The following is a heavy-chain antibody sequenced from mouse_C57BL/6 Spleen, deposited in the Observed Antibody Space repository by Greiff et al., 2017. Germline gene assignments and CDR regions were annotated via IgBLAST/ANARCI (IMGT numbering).Heavy chain of an antibody. D-gene: IGHD2-3*01. CDR1: GYTFTSYW. CDR2: IHPTSGST. CDR3: ARDGYYLGY. Sequence: VQLQQPGAELVKPGASVKLSCKASGYTFTSYWMHWVKQRPGQGLEWIGMIHPTSGSTNYNEKFKSKDTLTVDKSSSTAYMQLSSLTSEDSAVYYCARDGYYLGYWGQGTTLTVSS. J-gene: IGHJ2*01. V-gene: IGHV1-64*01.